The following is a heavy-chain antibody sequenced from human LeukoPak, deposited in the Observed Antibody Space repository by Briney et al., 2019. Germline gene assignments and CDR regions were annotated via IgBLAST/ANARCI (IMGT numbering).Heavy chain of an antibody. CDR2: IYHSGST. CDR1: GGSISSSSYY. J-gene: IGHJ4*02. V-gene: IGHV4-39*07. D-gene: IGHD1-26*01. CDR3: ARTLYSGSYRYYFDY. Sequence: SETLSLTCTVSGGSISSSSYYWGWIRQPPGKGLEWIGSIYHSGSTYYNPSLKSRVTISVDTSKNQFSLKLSSVTAADTAVYYCARTLYSGSYRYYFDYWGQGTLVTVSS.